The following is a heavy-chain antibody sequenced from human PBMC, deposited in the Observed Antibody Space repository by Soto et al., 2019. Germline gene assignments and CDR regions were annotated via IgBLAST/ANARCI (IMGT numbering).Heavy chain of an antibody. CDR3: ARGLSSSATFYHYYGMDV. V-gene: IGHV4-34*01. Sequence: LSLTCAVYGGSFRGYHWSWIRQPPGKGLEWIGEINHSGSTNYNPSLKSRVIISLETSKNQFSLILTSVTAADTAVYYCARGLSSSATFYHYYGMDVWGQGTTVTVSS. D-gene: IGHD6-6*01. CDR2: INHSGST. CDR1: GGSFRGYH. J-gene: IGHJ6*02.